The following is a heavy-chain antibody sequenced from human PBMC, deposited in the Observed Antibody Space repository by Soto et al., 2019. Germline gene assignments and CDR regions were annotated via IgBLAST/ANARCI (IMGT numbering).Heavy chain of an antibody. CDR2: IYYSGST. CDR1: GGSVSSKSYS. CDR3: ARRYASCFDY. V-gene: IGHV4-61*05. D-gene: IGHD2-2*01. Sequence: SETLSLTCTVSGGSVSSKSYSWGWIRQSPGKGLEWIGYIYYSGSTNYNPSLKSRVTISVDTSKNQFSLKLSSVTAADTAVYYCARRYASCFDYWGQGTLVTASS. J-gene: IGHJ4*02.